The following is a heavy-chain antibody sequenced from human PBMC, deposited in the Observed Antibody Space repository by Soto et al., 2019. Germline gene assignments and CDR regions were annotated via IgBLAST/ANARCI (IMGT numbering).Heavy chain of an antibody. D-gene: IGHD3-3*01. CDR2: IYYTGTT. J-gene: IGHJ4*02. V-gene: IGHV4-30-4*01. CDR1: GGSISSGDDY. CDR3: ARDGFFGRSGYFDY. Sequence: SETLSLTCTVSGGSISSGDDYWSWIRQPPGKGLEWIGYIYYTGTTNYFPSLKSRATISVDTSRNQFSLNLTSVTAADTAVYYCARDGFFGRSGYFDYWGQGTLVTVS.